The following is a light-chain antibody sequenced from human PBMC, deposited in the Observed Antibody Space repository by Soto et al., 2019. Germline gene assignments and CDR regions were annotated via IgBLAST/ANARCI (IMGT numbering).Light chain of an antibody. CDR1: SGHSSYI. V-gene: IGLV4-60*03. J-gene: IGLJ2*01. CDR2: LEGSGSY. CDR3: ETWESRGV. Sequence: QAVLTQSSSASASLGSSVKLTCTLSSGHSSYIIAWHQQQPGKAPRYLMKLEGSGSYNKGSGVPDRFSGSSSGADRYLTISNLQSEDEADYYCETWESRGVFGGGTKLTVL.